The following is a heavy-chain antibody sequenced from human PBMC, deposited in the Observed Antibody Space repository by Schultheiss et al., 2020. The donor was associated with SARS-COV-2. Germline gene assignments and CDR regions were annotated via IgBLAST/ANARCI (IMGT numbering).Heavy chain of an antibody. J-gene: IGHJ6*02. CDR1: AFTFSSYA. V-gene: IGHV3-23*01. CDR2: ISGSGGST. Sequence: GGSLRLSCAASAFTFSSYAMSWVRQAPGKGLEWVSAISGSGGSTYYADSVKGRFTISRDNSKNSLYLQMNSLRTEDTALYYCAKDVTSRAYDFWSGYMVYNYYGMDVWGQGTTVTVSS. CDR3: AKDVTSRAYDFWSGYMVYNYYGMDV. D-gene: IGHD3-3*01.